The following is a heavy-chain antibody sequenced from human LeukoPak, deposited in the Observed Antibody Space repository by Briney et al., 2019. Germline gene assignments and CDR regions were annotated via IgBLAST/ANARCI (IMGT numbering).Heavy chain of an antibody. V-gene: IGHV4-4*09. J-gene: IGHJ4*02. CDR2: IHTSGST. Sequence: SETLSLTCTVSGGSISSYYWSWIRQPPGKGLEWIGYIHTSGSTNYNPSLKSRVTISVDTSKNQFSLKLSSVTAADTAVYYCARLQTKTTVVPYFDYWGQGTLVTVSS. D-gene: IGHD4-23*01. CDR3: ARLQTKTTVVPYFDY. CDR1: GGSISSYY.